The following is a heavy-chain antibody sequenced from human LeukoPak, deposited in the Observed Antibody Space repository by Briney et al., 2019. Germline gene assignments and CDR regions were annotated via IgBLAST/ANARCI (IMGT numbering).Heavy chain of an antibody. CDR1: GYSFTSYW. J-gene: IGHJ6*02. CDR2: IYPGDSDT. V-gene: IGHV5-51*07. D-gene: IGHD6-19*01. CDR3: ARLGGSSGWYYYYYGMDV. Sequence: GESLKISCKGSGYSFTSYWIGWVHQMPGKGLEWMGIIYPGDSDTRYSPSFQGQVTISADKSISTAYLQWSSLKASDTAMYYCARLGGSSGWYYYYYGMDVWGQGTTVTVSS.